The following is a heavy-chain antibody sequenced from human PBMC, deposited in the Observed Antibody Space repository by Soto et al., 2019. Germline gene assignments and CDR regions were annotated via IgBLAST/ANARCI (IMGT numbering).Heavy chain of an antibody. J-gene: IGHJ6*02. Sequence: QVQLVESGGGVVQPGRSLRLSCAASGFTFNNYGMHWVRQAPGKGLEWLAVIWNDGSNNYYANSVKGRFTISRDNSKNTLYPQMNSLRAEDTAVYYCARRQIPPPTRGAANARGGMDVWGQGTTVTVSS. V-gene: IGHV3-33*01. CDR3: ARRQIPPPTRGAANARGGMDV. CDR2: IWNDGSNN. D-gene: IGHD6-13*01. CDR1: GFTFNNYG.